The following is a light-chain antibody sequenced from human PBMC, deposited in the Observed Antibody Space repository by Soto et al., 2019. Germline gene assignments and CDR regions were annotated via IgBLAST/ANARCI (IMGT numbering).Light chain of an antibody. CDR2: DVG. Sequence: QSVLTQPASVSGSPGQSITISCTGTSSDIGTYNFVSWYQVHPGRAPKLIIYDVGDRPSGVSNRFSGSKSGNTASLTISGLQPEDEAYYYCSSYRSTTTVFGTGTKVTVL. CDR1: SSDIGTYNF. J-gene: IGLJ1*01. CDR3: SSYRSTTTV. V-gene: IGLV2-14*01.